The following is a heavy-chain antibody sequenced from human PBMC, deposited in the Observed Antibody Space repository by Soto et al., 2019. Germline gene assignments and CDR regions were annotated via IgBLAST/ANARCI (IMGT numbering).Heavy chain of an antibody. CDR2: MNPNSGNT. Sequence: ASVKVSCKASGYTFTSYDINWVRQATGQGLEWMGWMNPNSGNTGYAQKFQGRVTMTRNTSISTAYMELSSLRSEDTAVYYCARDRLRTVTAEPAYWGQGTQVTVSS. CDR1: GYTFTSYD. V-gene: IGHV1-8*01. J-gene: IGHJ4*02. CDR3: ARDRLRTVTAEPAY. D-gene: IGHD2-15*01.